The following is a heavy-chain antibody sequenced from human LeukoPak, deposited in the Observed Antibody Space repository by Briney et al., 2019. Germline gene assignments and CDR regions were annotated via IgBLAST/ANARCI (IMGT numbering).Heavy chain of an antibody. CDR1: GFIFSSYW. V-gene: IGHV3-74*01. CDR3: ARDRGYSTFDY. Sequence: GGSLRLSCAASGFIFSSYWMHWVRQVPGKGLVWVSRIKSDGSSTTYADSVKGRFTISRDNAKNTLYLQMNSLRAEDTAVYYCARDRGYSTFDYWGQGTLVTVSS. CDR2: IKSDGSST. D-gene: IGHD3-22*01. J-gene: IGHJ4*02.